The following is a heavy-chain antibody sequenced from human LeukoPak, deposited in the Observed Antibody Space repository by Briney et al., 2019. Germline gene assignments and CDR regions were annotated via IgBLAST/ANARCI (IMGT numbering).Heavy chain of an antibody. Sequence: GASVKVSCKASGYTFTSYGISWVRQAPGQGLEWMGWINPNSGGTNYAQKFQGRVTMTRDTSISTAYMELSRLRSDDTAVYYCARTGITMVRGAKNWLDPWGQGTLVTVSS. J-gene: IGHJ5*02. CDR1: GYTFTSYG. V-gene: IGHV1-2*02. CDR3: ARTGITMVRGAKNWLDP. CDR2: INPNSGGT. D-gene: IGHD3-10*01.